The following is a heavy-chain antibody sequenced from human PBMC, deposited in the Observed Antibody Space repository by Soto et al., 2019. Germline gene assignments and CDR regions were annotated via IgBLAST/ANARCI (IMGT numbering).Heavy chain of an antibody. Sequence: GGSLRLSCTASGFTFGDYAMSWFRQAPGKGLEWVGFIRSKAYGGTTEYAASVKGRFTISRDDSKSIAYLQMNSLKTEDTAVYYCTRNSDDYGDYYYYGMDVWGQGTTVTVSS. V-gene: IGHV3-49*03. CDR2: IRSKAYGGTT. D-gene: IGHD4-17*01. CDR3: TRNSDDYGDYYYYGMDV. CDR1: GFTFGDYA. J-gene: IGHJ6*02.